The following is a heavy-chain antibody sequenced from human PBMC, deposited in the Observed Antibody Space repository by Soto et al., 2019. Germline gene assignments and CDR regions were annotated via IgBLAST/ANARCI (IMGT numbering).Heavy chain of an antibody. Sequence: VRLSGEPRVGKVSSSTLKRVRQKEGKGRELVSFVSISSDYIYYADSVKGRFTTSTDDANNSLYLQMNSLRAEDTDIYYCTREHVVSVFGCGQRGRFDYWCQAGLLTGSS. J-gene: IGHJ4*02. V-gene: IGHV3-21*01. CDR3: TREHVVSVFGCGQRGRFDY. CDR1: VGKVSSST. D-gene: IGHD2-21*01. CDR2: VSISSDYI.